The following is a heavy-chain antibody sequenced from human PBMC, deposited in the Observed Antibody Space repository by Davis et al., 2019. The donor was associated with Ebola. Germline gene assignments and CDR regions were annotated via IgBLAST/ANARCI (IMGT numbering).Heavy chain of an antibody. D-gene: IGHD3-22*01. J-gene: IGHJ2*01. CDR2: LYYTGST. CDR3: ARWAYDNSGDYYDYWYFDL. CDR1: GGSISSSTSY. Sequence: MPSETLSLTCTVSGGSISSSTSYWGWIRQPPGKGLEWIGTLYYTGSTFYNPSLRSRVTMSVDTSKNQFSLKLSSVTAADTAVYYCARWAYDNSGDYYDYWYFDLWGRGTLVTVSS. V-gene: IGHV4-39*01.